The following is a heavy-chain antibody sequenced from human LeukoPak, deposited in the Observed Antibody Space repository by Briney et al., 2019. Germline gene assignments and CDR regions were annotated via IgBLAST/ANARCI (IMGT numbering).Heavy chain of an antibody. V-gene: IGHV4-61*02. CDR3: ARSAVAGSGFDY. J-gene: IGHJ4*02. CDR1: GGSISSGSYY. CDR2: IYTSGST. Sequence: TLSLTCTVSGGSISSGSYYWSWIRLPAGKGLEWIGRIYTSGSTNYNPSLKSPVFISLDTSKNQFSLRLSSVTAADTAVYYCARSAVAGSGFDYWGQGTLVTVSS. D-gene: IGHD6-19*01.